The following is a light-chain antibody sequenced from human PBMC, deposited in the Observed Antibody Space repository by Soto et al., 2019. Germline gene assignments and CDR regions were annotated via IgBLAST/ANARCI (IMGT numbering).Light chain of an antibody. Sequence: EIVLTQSPRNMSLSPGERATLSCRASQNIGNFLAWYQHKPGQAPRLLIYDASKRANGIPARFSGSGSGTDFTLTISSLEPADFAVYYCQQRTTWPPLFAFGPGTRVDIK. CDR3: QQRTTWPPLFA. CDR1: QNIGNF. V-gene: IGKV3-11*01. J-gene: IGKJ3*01. CDR2: DAS.